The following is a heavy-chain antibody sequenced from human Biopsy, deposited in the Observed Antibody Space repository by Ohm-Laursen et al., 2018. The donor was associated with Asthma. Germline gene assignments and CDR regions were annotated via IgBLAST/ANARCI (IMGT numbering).Heavy chain of an antibody. CDR2: IYYSGTT. J-gene: IGHJ6*02. D-gene: IGHD6-13*01. CDR3: VRGSSSWHHGPFHYYYGLDV. V-gene: IGHV4-39*01. Sequence: SETLSLTCGLSSGSGGYMRSGNYYWGWIRQPPGKGLEWIGSIYYSGTTYYNPPLESRVTVSADTSKNQFSLKLTSVTAADTAVYYCVRGSSSWHHGPFHYYYGLDVWGQGTTATVSS. CDR1: GGYMRSGNYY.